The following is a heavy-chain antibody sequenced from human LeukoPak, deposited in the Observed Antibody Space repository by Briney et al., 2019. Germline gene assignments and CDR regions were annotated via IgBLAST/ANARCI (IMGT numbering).Heavy chain of an antibody. D-gene: IGHD3-22*01. Sequence: GGSLRLSCAASGFTFASYAITWVRQAPGKGLEWVAGITSGGGGTFHADSVKGRFTISRDSSNKTAYLQLNHLRADDTAIYYCAKDRLLRDGESLGSGFDYWGQGTLVPVSS. J-gene: IGHJ4*02. CDR3: AKDRLLRDGESLGSGFDY. CDR1: GFTFASYA. V-gene: IGHV3-23*01. CDR2: ITSGGGGT.